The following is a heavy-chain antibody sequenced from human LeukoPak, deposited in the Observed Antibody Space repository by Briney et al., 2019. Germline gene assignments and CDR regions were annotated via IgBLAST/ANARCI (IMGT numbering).Heavy chain of an antibody. D-gene: IGHD3-16*01. CDR1: GGSFSGYY. J-gene: IGHJ3*02. V-gene: IGHV4-34*01. CDR2: IYYSGST. Sequence: SETLSLTCAVYGGSFSGYYWGWIRQPPGKGLEWIGSIYYSGSTYYNPSLKSRVTISVDTSKNQFSLKLSSVTAADTAVYYCARDSYYDYVWGSYTGAFDIWGQGTMVTVSP. CDR3: ARDSYYDYVWGSYTGAFDI.